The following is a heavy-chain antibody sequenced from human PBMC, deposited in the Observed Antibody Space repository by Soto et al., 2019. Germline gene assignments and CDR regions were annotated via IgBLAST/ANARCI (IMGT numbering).Heavy chain of an antibody. J-gene: IGHJ4*02. D-gene: IGHD2-15*01. V-gene: IGHV3-23*01. CDR2: IGGSGTST. CDR3: AKDLICSGGYCSGEFDY. Sequence: PGGSLRLSCAASGFTFSSYAMSWVRQAPGKGLEWVSAIGGSGTSTYYTDSVKGRFTISRDNSKNTLYLQMNSLRAEDTAVYYCAKDLICSGGYCSGEFDYWGQGTLVTVSS. CDR1: GFTFSSYA.